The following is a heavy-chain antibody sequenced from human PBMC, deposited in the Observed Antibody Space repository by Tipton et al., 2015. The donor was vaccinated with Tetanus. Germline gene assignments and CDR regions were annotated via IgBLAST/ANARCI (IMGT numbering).Heavy chain of an antibody. CDR3: ARDRGDYIYYGMDV. J-gene: IGHJ6*02. Sequence: QLVQSGAEVKKPGASVKVSCKASGYTFTGYYIYWVRQAPGQGLEWMGWIDPNSGGTVYAQKFQGRVTMTRDGSISTAYMELRSLRSDDTAVYYCARDRGDYIYYGMDVWGPGTTVTVS. CDR1: GYTFTGYY. V-gene: IGHV1-2*02. CDR2: IDPNSGGT. D-gene: IGHD3-22*01.